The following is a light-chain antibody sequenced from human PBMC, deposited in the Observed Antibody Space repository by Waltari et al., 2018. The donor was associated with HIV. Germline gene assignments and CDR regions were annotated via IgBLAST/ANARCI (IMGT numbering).Light chain of an antibody. V-gene: IGLV1-44*01. J-gene: IGLJ1*01. Sequence: QSVLTQTPSASGTPGQRVIVSCSGSSSNIGSNTVNWYQLLPGAAPRLLIHSLKPRPAGVPDRCSGSKSGASASLAISGLQSEDEADYYCAAWDDNLNGYVFGSGTKVTVL. CDR3: AAWDDNLNGYV. CDR1: SSNIGSNT. CDR2: SLK.